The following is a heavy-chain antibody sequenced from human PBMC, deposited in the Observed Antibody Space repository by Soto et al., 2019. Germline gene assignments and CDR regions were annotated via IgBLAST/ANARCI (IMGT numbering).Heavy chain of an antibody. CDR3: ARVGYCRSSSCYADDY. D-gene: IGHD2-2*01. J-gene: IGHJ4*02. CDR1: GFTFSSYW. CDR2: IHSDGSST. V-gene: IGHV3-74*01. Sequence: EVQLVESGGDLVQPGGSLRLSCAASGFTFSSYWMHWVRQPPGKGLVWVSRIHSDGSSTIYADSVKGRFTISGDNAKSTLYLQMNSLRVEDTAVYYCARVGYCRSSSCYADDYWGQGTLVTVSS.